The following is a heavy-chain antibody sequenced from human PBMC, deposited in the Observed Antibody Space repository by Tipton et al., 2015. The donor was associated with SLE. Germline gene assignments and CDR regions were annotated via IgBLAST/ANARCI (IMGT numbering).Heavy chain of an antibody. Sequence: QVQLVQSGAEVKNPGASVKVSCKTSGYTFPNYGISWVRQAPGQGLEWMGWITPYGGDTSHPQTYYAQRFQDRVTLTTDTSASTAYMELSGLRPEDTAVYFCARSHIIMIQDVIDQHYFDYWGQGTLVTVSS. CDR3: ARSHIIMIQDVIDQHYFDY. CDR1: GYTFPNYG. J-gene: IGHJ4*02. CDR2: ITPYGGDT. V-gene: IGHV1-18*01. D-gene: IGHD3-16*01.